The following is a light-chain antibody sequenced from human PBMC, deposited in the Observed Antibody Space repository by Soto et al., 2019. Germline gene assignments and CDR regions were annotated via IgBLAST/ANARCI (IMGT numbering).Light chain of an antibody. CDR3: QEYYSAPIT. CDR1: QRVLYTSNDKNY. Sequence: DIVMTQSPDSLAVSLGERAAINCKSSQRVLYTSNDKNYLAWYQQKAGQPPKLLISWASTRESGVPDRFSGSGSVTDFTLTINSLHAEDVAIYYCQEYYSAPITFGQGTKLEF. V-gene: IGKV4-1*01. CDR2: WAS. J-gene: IGKJ2*01.